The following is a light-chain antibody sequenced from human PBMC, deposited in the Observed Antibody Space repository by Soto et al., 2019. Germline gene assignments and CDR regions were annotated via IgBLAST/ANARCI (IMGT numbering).Light chain of an antibody. CDR2: GAS. J-gene: IGKJ1*01. CDR1: QSVGIW. Sequence: DIQLTQSPPTLSASVGDRVTITCRASQSVGIWLAWYQHKPGKAPKVFVYGASSLETGVPSRFGGSGSATEFTLVINGLQADDSATYYCQQYFAYPLTFGQGPKADIK. CDR3: QQYFAYPLT. V-gene: IGKV1-5*01.